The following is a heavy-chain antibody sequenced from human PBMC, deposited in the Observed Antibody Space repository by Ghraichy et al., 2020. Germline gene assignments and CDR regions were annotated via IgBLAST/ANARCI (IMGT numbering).Heavy chain of an antibody. CDR2: INTNTGNP. Sequence: ASVKFSCKASGYTFTTYAMNWVRQAPGQGLEWMGWINTNTGNPTYAQGFTGRFVFSLDSSVSTTYLQISSLKAEDTAVYYCVRHSYYFDYWGQGTLVTVSS. J-gene: IGHJ4*02. V-gene: IGHV7-4-1*02. CDR3: VRHSYYFDY. CDR1: GYTFTTYA.